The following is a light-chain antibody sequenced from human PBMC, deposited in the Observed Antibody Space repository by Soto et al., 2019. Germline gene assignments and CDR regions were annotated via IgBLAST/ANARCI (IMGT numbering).Light chain of an antibody. V-gene: IGLV2-11*01. J-gene: IGLJ2*01. Sequence: QSVLTQPRSVSGSPGQLVTISCTGTSSDVGKYDYVSWYQQHPDKAPKLMIYDVSNRPSGVPDRFSGSKSGNTASLTISGLQAEGEADYYCCSYAGTYTLVFGGGTKVTVL. CDR1: SSDVGKYDY. CDR2: DVS. CDR3: CSYAGTYTLV.